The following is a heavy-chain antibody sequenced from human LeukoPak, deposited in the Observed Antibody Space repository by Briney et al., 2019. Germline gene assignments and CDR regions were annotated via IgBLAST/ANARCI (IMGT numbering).Heavy chain of an antibody. D-gene: IGHD3-10*01. Sequence: PGGSLRLSCAASGFTFSIYAMGWVRQAPGKGLEWVSAISGSGGSTYYADSVKGRFTISRDNSKNTLYLQMNSLRAEDTAVYYCAKDTGSGSYYNTDYWGQGTLVTVSS. CDR1: GFTFSIYA. V-gene: IGHV3-23*01. CDR3: AKDTGSGSYYNTDY. CDR2: ISGSGGST. J-gene: IGHJ4*02.